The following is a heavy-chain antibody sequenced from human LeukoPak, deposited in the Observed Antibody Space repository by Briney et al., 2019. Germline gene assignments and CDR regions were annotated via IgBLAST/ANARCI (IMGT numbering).Heavy chain of an antibody. Sequence: GGSLRLSCAVSGFTFSSYSLNWVRQAPGKGQEWVSYISSSSSTIYYADSVKGRFTISRDNAKNSVYLQMNSLRAEDTAVYYCATGGYWGQGTLVTVSS. CDR2: ISSSSSTI. V-gene: IGHV3-48*01. CDR3: ATGGY. CDR1: GFTFSSYS. J-gene: IGHJ4*02.